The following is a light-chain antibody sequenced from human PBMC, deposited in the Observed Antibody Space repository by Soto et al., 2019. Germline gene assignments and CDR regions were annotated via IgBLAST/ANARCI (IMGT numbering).Light chain of an antibody. J-gene: IGKJ5*01. CDR2: GAS. Sequence: EIVVTLSPGTLSLSKGESISSRYLAWCQQKPGQAPRLLTYGASSRATGIPERFSGSGSGTDFSLSISRLEPEDFATYYCQQANSLPITFCQGTRLEN. V-gene: IGKV3-20*01. CDR3: QQANSLPIT. CDR1: SISSRY.